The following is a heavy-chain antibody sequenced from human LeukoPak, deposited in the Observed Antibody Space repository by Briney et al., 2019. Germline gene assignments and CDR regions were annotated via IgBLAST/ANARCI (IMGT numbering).Heavy chain of an antibody. J-gene: IGHJ5*02. D-gene: IGHD3-16*01. CDR2: SVVGSGAT. CDR3: AAETYTDSCCWFDP. CDR1: GFTFRNSA. V-gene: IGHV1-58*02. Sequence: SVKVSCKTSGFTFRNSAIQWVRQARGQRLEWIGWSVVGSGATSYAHYLQERLTITRDMSTGTAYLELSGLRSEDTGIYYCAAETYTDSCCWFDPWGQGTLVTVSS.